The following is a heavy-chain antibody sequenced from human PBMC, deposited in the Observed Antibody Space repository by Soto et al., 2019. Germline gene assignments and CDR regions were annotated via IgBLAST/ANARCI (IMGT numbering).Heavy chain of an antibody. CDR3: ARDLRLDS. CDR1: GGSISSGGYS. V-gene: IGHV4-30-2*01. Sequence: PSETLSLTCAVSGGSISSGGYSWSWIRQPPGKGLEWIGYIYHSGSTYYNPSLKSRATISIDRSKNQFSLMLDSVTAADTAVYYCARDLRLDSWGPGTLVTVSS. J-gene: IGHJ4*02. D-gene: IGHD2-21*02. CDR2: IYHSGST.